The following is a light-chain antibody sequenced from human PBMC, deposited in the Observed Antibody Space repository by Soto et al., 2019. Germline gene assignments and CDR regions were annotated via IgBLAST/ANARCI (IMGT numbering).Light chain of an antibody. J-gene: IGLJ1*01. V-gene: IGLV1-40*01. CDR2: GNS. CDR3: QSYDSSLSGYV. CDR1: NSNIGAGYD. Sequence: QSALTQPPSVSGAPGQRVTISCTGSNSNIGAGYDVHWYRQLPGTAPKLLIYGNSNRPSGVPDRFSGSKSGTSASLAITGLQAEDEADYYCQSYDSSLSGYVFGTGTKVTV.